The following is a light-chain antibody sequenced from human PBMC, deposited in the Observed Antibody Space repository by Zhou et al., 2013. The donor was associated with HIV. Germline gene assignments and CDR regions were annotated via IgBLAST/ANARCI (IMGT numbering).Light chain of an antibody. CDR3: MQALQTPWT. V-gene: IGKV2-28*01. J-gene: IGKJ1*01. Sequence: IVMTQYPVSLPVTPGEPASISCRSSQSLLQSNGYNYLDWYLQKPGQSPQLLIYLGSNRASGVPDRFSGSGSGTDFTLKISRVEAEDVGVYYCMQALQTPWTFGQGTKVEIK. CDR2: LGS. CDR1: QSLLQSNGYNY.